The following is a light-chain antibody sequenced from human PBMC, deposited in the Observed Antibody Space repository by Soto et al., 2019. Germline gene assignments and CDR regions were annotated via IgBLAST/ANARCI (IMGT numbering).Light chain of an antibody. CDR1: QSISSNY. CDR3: QQYVSWT. J-gene: IGKJ1*01. Sequence: EIVLTQSPGTLSVSPGERATLSCRASQSISSNYLAWYQQKPGQAPSLLIYGASSRATGIQDRFSGSGSGTDFTLTISRLEHEDSAIYYCQQYVSWTFGQGTKVEIK. V-gene: IGKV3-20*01. CDR2: GAS.